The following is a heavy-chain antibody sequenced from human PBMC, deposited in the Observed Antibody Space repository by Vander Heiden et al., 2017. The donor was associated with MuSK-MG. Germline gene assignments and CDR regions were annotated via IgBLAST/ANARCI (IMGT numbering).Heavy chain of an antibody. CDR2: IYWNDDK. V-gene: IGHV2-5*01. CDR3: AHKAMRGGGWAYYFDY. D-gene: IGHD2-2*01. J-gene: IGHJ4*02. CDR1: GFSLSTSGVG. Sequence: QITLKESGPTLVKPTQTLTLTCTFSGFSLSTSGVGVGWIRQPPGKALEWLALIYWNDDKRYSPSLKSRLTITKDTSKNQGVLTMTNMDTVETATYYCAHKAMRGGGWAYYFDYWGQGTLVIVSS.